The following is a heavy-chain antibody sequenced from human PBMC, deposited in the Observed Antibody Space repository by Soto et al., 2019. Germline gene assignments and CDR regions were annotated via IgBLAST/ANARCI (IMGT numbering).Heavy chain of an antibody. J-gene: IGHJ4*02. V-gene: IGHV1-69*13. CDR2: IIPIFGTA. CDR3: ARVDYYDSSGYMRY. Sequence: SVKVSCKASGVTFSSYAISWVRQAPGQGLEWMGGIIPIFGTANYAQKFQGRVTITADESTSTAYMELSSLRSEDTAVYYCARVDYYDSSGYMRYWGQGTLVTVSS. CDR1: GVTFSSYA. D-gene: IGHD3-22*01.